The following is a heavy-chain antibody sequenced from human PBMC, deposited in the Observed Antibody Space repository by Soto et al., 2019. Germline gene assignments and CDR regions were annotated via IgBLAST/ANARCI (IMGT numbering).Heavy chain of an antibody. CDR2: ISYRGNT. CDR3: ARRDGYNDDAFDI. J-gene: IGHJ3*02. Sequence: PSETLSLTCTVSGGSIGSSTYYWGWIRQPPGMGLEWIASISYRGNTYYNPSLKSRITISVDTSKTQFSLRLSSVTAADTAVYYCARRDGYNDDAFDIWGQGTMVTVSS. V-gene: IGHV4-39*01. CDR1: GGSIGSSTYY. D-gene: IGHD5-12*01.